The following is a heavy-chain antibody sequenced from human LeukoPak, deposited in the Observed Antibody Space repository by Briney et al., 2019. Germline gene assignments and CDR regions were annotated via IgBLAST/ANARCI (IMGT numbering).Heavy chain of an antibody. CDR3: AGSQHRTRDFQH. Sequence: GGSLRLSCAASGFTFSSYSMSWVHQAPGKGLEWVANIKQDGNEKYYVGSVKGRFTISRDNTKNSLYLQMNSLRVDDTALYYCAGSQHRTRDFQHWGQGTLVTVSS. CDR1: GFTFSSYS. J-gene: IGHJ1*01. V-gene: IGHV3-7*01. D-gene: IGHD2-2*01. CDR2: IKQDGNEK.